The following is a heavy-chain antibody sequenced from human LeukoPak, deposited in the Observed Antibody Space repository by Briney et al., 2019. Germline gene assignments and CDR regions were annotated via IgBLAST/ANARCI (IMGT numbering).Heavy chain of an antibody. D-gene: IGHD3-3*01. Sequence: GASVKVSCKASGGTFSSYTISWVRQAPGQGLEWMGRIIPILGIANYAKKFQGRVTITADKSTSTACMELSSLRSEDTAVYYCASNFLEWLSPESDDYWGQGTLVTVSS. CDR3: ASNFLEWLSPESDDY. J-gene: IGHJ4*02. CDR2: IIPILGIA. CDR1: GGTFSSYT. V-gene: IGHV1-69*02.